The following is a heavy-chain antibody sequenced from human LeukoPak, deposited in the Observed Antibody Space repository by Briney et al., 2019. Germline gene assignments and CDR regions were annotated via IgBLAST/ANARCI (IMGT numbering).Heavy chain of an antibody. V-gene: IGHV4-39*06. J-gene: IGHJ4*02. Sequence: SETLSLTCTVSGGSISSSSYYWGWIRQPPGKGLERIGSIYYSGSTYYNPSLKSRVTISVDTSKNQFTLKLSSVNAADTAVYYCARKTYYGTSEDYWGQGTLVTVSS. CDR3: ARKTYYGTSEDY. CDR2: IYYSGST. CDR1: GGSISSSSYY. D-gene: IGHD3-3*01.